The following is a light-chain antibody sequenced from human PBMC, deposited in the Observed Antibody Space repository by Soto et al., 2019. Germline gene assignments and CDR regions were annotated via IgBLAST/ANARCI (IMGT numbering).Light chain of an antibody. J-gene: IGKJ4*01. V-gene: IGKV3D-20*02. CDR1: QSVSSNY. CDR3: QERSGWPRGT. CDR2: RAS. Sequence: DIVLTQSPCTLSLSTGERATLSCRASQSVSSNYLAWYQQKPGQTPKVLIYRASTRATGIPARFSGSGSGTEFTLTISSLEPEDFAVYYCQERSGWPRGTFGGGTKVDIK.